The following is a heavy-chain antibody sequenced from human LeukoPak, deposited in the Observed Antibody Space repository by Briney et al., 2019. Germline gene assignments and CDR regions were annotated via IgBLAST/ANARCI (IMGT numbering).Heavy chain of an antibody. J-gene: IGHJ6*02. CDR3: ARVRSSGWYFYYYGMDV. D-gene: IGHD6-19*01. CDR1: GFTFSSYG. Sequence: GGSLRLSCAASGFTFSSYGMHWVRQAPGKGLEWVAVISYDGSNKYYADSVKGRFTISRDNSKNTLYLQMNSLRAEDTAVYYCARVRSSGWYFYYYGMDVWGQGTTVTVSS. V-gene: IGHV3-30*19. CDR2: ISYDGSNK.